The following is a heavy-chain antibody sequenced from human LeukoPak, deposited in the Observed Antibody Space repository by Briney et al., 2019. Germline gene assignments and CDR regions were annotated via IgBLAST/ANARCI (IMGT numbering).Heavy chain of an antibody. CDR2: MNPESGNS. J-gene: IGHJ6*03. Sequence: ASVKVSCKASAYTSTSYDINWVRQATGQGLEWMGWMNPESGNSGYAQKFQGRVTMTRNTSISTAYMELSSLRSEDTAVYYCARRVLLYDILTAYSRYYYYYMDVWGRGTTVTISS. CDR1: AYTSTSYD. CDR3: ARRVLLYDILTAYSRYYYYYMDV. D-gene: IGHD3-9*01. V-gene: IGHV1-8*01.